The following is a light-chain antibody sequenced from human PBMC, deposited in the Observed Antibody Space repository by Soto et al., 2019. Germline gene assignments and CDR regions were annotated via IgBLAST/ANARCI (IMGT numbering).Light chain of an antibody. V-gene: IGLV2-14*01. CDR2: EVT. CDR3: HCYDLSVSGYVL. CDR1: SSDVGDYRY. Sequence: QSALTQPASVSGSPGQSITISCTGTSSDVGDYRYVSWYQQHPGKAPKLMIYEVTSRPSGVSDRFSGSKSGNTASLTISGLQAEDEADYYCHCYDLSVSGYVLFGGGTKLTVL. J-gene: IGLJ3*02.